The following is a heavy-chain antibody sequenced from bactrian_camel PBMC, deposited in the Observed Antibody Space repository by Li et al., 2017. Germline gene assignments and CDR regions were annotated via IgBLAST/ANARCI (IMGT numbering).Heavy chain of an antibody. D-gene: IGHD5*01. CDR1: GFTSNRCG. CDR2: IGTDGST. V-gene: IGHV3S53*01. Sequence: QVQLVESGGGSVQTGGSLRLSCTAPGFTSNRCGMDWYRQAAGKQREWVSSIGTDGSTSYVDSVKGRFTISRDNFRNTAYLQMTSLTSGDTALYICASRGDRYGEYVHWGHGTQVTVS. J-gene: IGHJ4*01. CDR3: ASRGDRYGEYVH.